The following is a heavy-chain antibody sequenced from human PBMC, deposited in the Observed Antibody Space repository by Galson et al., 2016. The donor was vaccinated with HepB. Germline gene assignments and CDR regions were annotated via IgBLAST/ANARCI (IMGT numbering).Heavy chain of an antibody. D-gene: IGHD6-19*01. V-gene: IGHV4-59*01. J-gene: IGHJ4*02. CDR2: VYYTGST. CDR3: ARDGSGWLFDS. CDR1: GGSMNNYY. Sequence: SETLSLTCAVSGGSMNNYYWNWIRQTPGKGLEWIGFVYYTGSTNHNPSLKSRLTISVDTSKNQFSLKLTSVTAADTAVYYCARDGSGWLFDSWGQGTLVTVSS.